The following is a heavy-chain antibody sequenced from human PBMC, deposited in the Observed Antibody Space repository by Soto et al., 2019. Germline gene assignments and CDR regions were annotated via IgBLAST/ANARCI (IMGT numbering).Heavy chain of an antibody. CDR2: IYYSGST. CDR3: AGESITIFGVVFDY. Sequence: QLQLQESGPGLVKPSETLSLTCTVSGGSISSSSYYWGWIRQPPGKGLEWIGSIYYSGSTYYNPSLKGRVTISVDTSKNQFSLKLSSVTAADTAVYYCAGESITIFGVVFDYWGQGTLVTVSS. J-gene: IGHJ4*02. D-gene: IGHD3-3*01. V-gene: IGHV4-39*01. CDR1: GGSISSSSYY.